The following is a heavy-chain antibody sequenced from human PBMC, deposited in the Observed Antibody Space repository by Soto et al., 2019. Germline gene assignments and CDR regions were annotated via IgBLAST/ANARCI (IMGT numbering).Heavy chain of an antibody. Sequence: SVKVSCKASGGTFSSYAISWVRQAPGQGLEWMGGIIPIFGTANYAQKFQGRVTITADESTSTAYMELSSLRSEDTAVYYCSYDSSGYYSVWYYYSYYGMDVWGQGNTVHVSS. CDR1: GGTFSSYA. V-gene: IGHV1-69*13. J-gene: IGHJ6*02. D-gene: IGHD3-22*01. CDR3: SYDSSGYYSVWYYYSYYGMDV. CDR2: IIPIFGTA.